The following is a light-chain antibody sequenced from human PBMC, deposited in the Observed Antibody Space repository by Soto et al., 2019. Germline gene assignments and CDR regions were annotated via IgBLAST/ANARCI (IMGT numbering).Light chain of an antibody. V-gene: IGLV2-14*01. Sequence: QSALTQAASVSGSPGQSITLSFTGTSSDIGGFNYVSWYQQHPGKAPKLIISEVNNRPSGVSNRFSGSKSGNTASLTISGLRAEDEADYYCSSYTSSSTLILFGGGTKLTVL. CDR3: SSYTSSSTLIL. CDR1: SSDIGGFNY. J-gene: IGLJ2*01. CDR2: EVN.